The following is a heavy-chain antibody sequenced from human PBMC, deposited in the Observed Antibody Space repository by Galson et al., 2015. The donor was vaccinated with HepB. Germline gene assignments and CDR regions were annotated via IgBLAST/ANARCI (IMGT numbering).Heavy chain of an antibody. J-gene: IGHJ3*02. CDR3: ARLLYGDYLWGAFDI. CDR1: GFTFSNYA. Sequence: SLRLSCAASGFTFSNYAMTWVRQAPGKGLKWVSAISGSGGGTYYADSVKGRFTISRDNAMVTLYLQMNGLRAEDTGVYYCARLLYGDYLWGAFDIWGQGTMVTVSS. CDR2: ISGSGGGT. V-gene: IGHV3-23*01. D-gene: IGHD4-17*01.